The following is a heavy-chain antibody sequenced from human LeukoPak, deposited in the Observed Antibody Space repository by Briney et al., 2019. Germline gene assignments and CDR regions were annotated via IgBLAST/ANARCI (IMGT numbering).Heavy chain of an antibody. CDR3: ARSYYFYDFWSGYYN. D-gene: IGHD3-3*01. Sequence: GGSLRLSCAASGFTFSSYSMNWVRQAPGKGLEWVSSISSSSSYIYYADSVKGRFTISRDNAKNSLYLQMNSLRAEDTAVYYCARSYYFYDFWSGYYNWGQGTLVTVSS. J-gene: IGHJ4*02. CDR1: GFTFSSYS. V-gene: IGHV3-21*01. CDR2: ISSSSSYI.